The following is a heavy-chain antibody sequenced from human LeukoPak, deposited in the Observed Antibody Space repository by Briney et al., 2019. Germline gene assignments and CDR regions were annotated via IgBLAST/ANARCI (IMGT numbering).Heavy chain of an antibody. Sequence: ASVKVSCTTSAYTFTVYYMHWVRQAPGQGIEWMGWINPNTGGTNYAQKFPGRVTITSDTSISTAYMELSSLKSDDTAMYYCARAPMIVVVFPPRLDFWGQGTLVTVSS. D-gene: IGHD3-22*01. V-gene: IGHV1-2*02. CDR2: INPNTGGT. CDR1: AYTFTVYY. J-gene: IGHJ4*02. CDR3: ARAPMIVVVFPPRLDF.